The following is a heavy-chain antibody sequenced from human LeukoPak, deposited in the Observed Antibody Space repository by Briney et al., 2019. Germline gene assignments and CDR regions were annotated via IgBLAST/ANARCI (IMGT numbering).Heavy chain of an antibody. V-gene: IGHV4-39*07. Sequence: SSETLSLTCTVSSGSISTSNYYWGWVRQPPGKALEWIGNIFYSGSTYYSPSLKSRVTISVDTSKNQLSLKLNFVTAADTAVYYCAKVQPDYGGYFDYWGQGILVTVSS. CDR1: SGSISTSNYY. D-gene: IGHD4-23*01. CDR2: IFYSGST. J-gene: IGHJ4*02. CDR3: AKVQPDYGGYFDY.